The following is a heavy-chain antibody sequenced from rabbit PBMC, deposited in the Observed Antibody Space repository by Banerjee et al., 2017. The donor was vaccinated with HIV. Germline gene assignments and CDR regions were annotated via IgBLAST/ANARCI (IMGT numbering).Heavy chain of an antibody. J-gene: IGHJ4*01. Sequence: QEQLVESGGGLVQPEGSLTLTCKASGFDFSSYYMSWVRQAPGKGLEWIGYIDPVFDSTYYASWVNGRFTISSHNAQNTLYLQLNSLTTTDTATYFCTANFDLWGQGTLVTVS. CDR1: GFDFSSYY. CDR3: TANFDL. V-gene: IGHV1S47*01. CDR2: IDPVFDST.